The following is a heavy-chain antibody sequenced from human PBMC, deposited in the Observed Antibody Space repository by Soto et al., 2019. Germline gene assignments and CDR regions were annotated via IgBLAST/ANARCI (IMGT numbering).Heavy chain of an antibody. Sequence: QVHLVESGGGVVQPGRSLRLSCAASGFTFSTYAMHWVRQAPGKGLELVAVLSYDGSYKYYADSGKCRFTSSRDNSKNMLYLHMNSLGAEATAVYDCVRVQSQGADTNYRGYPYYGMDVWGQGTTVTVSS. CDR3: VRVQSQGADTNYRGYPYYGMDV. CDR2: LSYDGSYK. J-gene: IGHJ6*02. D-gene: IGHD4-17*01. CDR1: GFTFSTYA. V-gene: IGHV3-30*04.